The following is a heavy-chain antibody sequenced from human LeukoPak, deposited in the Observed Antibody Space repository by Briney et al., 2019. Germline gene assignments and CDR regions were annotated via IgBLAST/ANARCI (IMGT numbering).Heavy chain of an antibody. CDR3: ARDRLGRPRSSWGLFDY. Sequence: KSGGSLRLSCAASGFTFSDCYMSWIRQAPGKGLEWVSYISSSGSTIYYADSVKGRFTISRDNAKNSLYLQMNSLRAEDTAVYYCARDRLGRPRSSWGLFDYWGQGTLVTVSS. CDR2: ISSSGSTI. J-gene: IGHJ4*02. V-gene: IGHV3-11*01. D-gene: IGHD6-13*01. CDR1: GFTFSDCY.